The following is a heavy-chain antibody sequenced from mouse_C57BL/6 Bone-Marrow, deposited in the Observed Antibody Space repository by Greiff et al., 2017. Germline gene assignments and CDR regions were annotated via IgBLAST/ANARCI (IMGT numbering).Heavy chain of an antibody. CDR3: ARSFITTVVDWYFDV. Sequence: EVQLVESGGGLVQPGGSLKLSCAASGFTFSDYGMAWVRQAPRKGPEWVAFISNLAYSIYYADTVTGRFTISRENAKNTLYLEMSSLRSEDTAMYYCARSFITTVVDWYFDVWGTGTTVTVSS. CDR1: GFTFSDYG. D-gene: IGHD1-1*01. V-gene: IGHV5-15*01. CDR2: ISNLAYSI. J-gene: IGHJ1*03.